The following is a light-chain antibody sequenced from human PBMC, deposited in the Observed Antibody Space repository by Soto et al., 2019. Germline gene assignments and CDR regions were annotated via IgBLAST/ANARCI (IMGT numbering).Light chain of an antibody. Sequence: EIVKTQSPATLSVSPGGRATLSCRASQSISDTLAWYQQKPGQAPRLLIYGASTRATGFPARFSGSGSGTDFTLTISSLQSEDFAVYYCQQYDNWPWTFGQGTKVEIK. V-gene: IGKV3-15*01. CDR2: GAS. CDR1: QSISDT. CDR3: QQYDNWPWT. J-gene: IGKJ1*01.